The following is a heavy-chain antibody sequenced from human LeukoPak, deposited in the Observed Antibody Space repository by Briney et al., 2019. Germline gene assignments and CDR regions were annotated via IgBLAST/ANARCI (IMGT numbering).Heavy chain of an antibody. CDR3: AAHLQNWGPFDY. Sequence: ASVKVSCKASAYTFTGYYMHWVRQAPGQGLEWMGTINPSGGSTNYAQKFQGRVTMTRDTSTSTVYIELSGLRSEDTAVYYCAAHLQNWGPFDYWGQGTLVTVSS. CDR2: INPSGGST. D-gene: IGHD7-27*01. V-gene: IGHV1-46*03. J-gene: IGHJ4*02. CDR1: AYTFTGYY.